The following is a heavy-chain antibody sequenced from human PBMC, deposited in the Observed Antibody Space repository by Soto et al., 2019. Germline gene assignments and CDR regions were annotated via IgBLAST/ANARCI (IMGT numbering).Heavy chain of an antibody. CDR2: ITANSGSS. J-gene: IGHJ4*02. CDR1: GLTFSSHA. V-gene: IGHV3-23*01. D-gene: IGHD6-19*01. CDR3: AKSPQWPNRYFDF. Sequence: PGGSLRLSCVASGLTFSSHAMVWVRQAPGKGLEWVSTITANSGSSDYGDSVKGRFTISRDNAESTLYLQMNSLGVEDTATYYCAKSPQWPNRYFDFWGQGTLVTVSS.